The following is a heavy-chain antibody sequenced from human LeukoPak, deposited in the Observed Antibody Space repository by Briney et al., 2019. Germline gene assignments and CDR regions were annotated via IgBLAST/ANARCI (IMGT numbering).Heavy chain of an antibody. CDR1: GGSISSSSYY. CDR3: AREAWVGATFDY. J-gene: IGHJ4*02. D-gene: IGHD1-26*01. V-gene: IGHV4-39*07. Sequence: ASETLSLTCTVSGGSISSSSYYWGWIRQPPGKGLEWIGEIYHSGSTNYNPSLKSRVTISVDKSKNQFSLKLSSVTAADTAVYYCAREAWVGATFDYWGQGTLVTVSS. CDR2: IYHSGST.